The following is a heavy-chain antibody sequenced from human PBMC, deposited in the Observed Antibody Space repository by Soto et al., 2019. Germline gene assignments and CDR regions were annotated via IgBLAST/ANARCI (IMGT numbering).Heavy chain of an antibody. CDR1: GFSLSTSGVG. CDR3: AHSKLIWSGYYYFDY. Sequence: SGPTLVNPTQTLTLTCTFSGFSLSTSGVGVGWIRQPPGKALEWLALIYWDDDKRYSPSLKSRLTITKDTSKNQVVLTMTNMDPVDTATYYCAHSKLIWSGYYYFDYWGQGTLVTVSS. CDR2: IYWDDDK. J-gene: IGHJ4*02. D-gene: IGHD3-3*01. V-gene: IGHV2-5*02.